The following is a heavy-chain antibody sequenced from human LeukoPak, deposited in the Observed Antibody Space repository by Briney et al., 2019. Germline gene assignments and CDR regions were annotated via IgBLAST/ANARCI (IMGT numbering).Heavy chain of an antibody. J-gene: IGHJ4*02. D-gene: IGHD6-19*01. Sequence: GGSLRLSCAASGFTFSSYSMNWVRQAPGKGLEWVSSISSSSSYIYYADLVKGRFTISRDNAKNSLYLQMNSLRAEDTAVYYCARDSSGWQFDYWGQGTLVTVSS. CDR1: GFTFSSYS. CDR3: ARDSSGWQFDY. CDR2: ISSSSSYI. V-gene: IGHV3-21*01.